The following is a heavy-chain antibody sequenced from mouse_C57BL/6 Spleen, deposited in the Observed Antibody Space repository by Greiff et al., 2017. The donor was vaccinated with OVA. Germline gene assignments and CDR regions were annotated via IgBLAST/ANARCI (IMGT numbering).Heavy chain of an antibody. V-gene: IGHV1-64*01. CDR1: GYTFTSYW. J-gene: IGHJ3*01. Sequence: QVQLQQPGAELVKPGASVKLSCKASGYTFTSYWMHWVKQRPGQGLEWIGMIHPNSGSTNYNEKFKSKATLTVDKSSSTAYMQLSSLTSEDSAVYYCARDAYSLNWFAYWGQGTLVTVSA. CDR2: IHPNSGST. CDR3: ARDAYSLNWFAY. D-gene: IGHD6-1*01.